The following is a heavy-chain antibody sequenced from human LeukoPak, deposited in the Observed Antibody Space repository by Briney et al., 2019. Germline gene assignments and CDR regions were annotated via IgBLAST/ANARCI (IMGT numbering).Heavy chain of an antibody. J-gene: IGHJ4*02. D-gene: IGHD5-24*01. CDR1: GFTFSNYW. CDR3: ARVTGGYNLVDY. CDR2: ISDEGAHT. Sequence: PGGSLRLSCAASGFTFSNYWMHWVRQAPGKGLVWVSRISDEGAHTLYADSVKGRFAMSRDNAKNTLYLQMNSLRAEDTAVYYCARVTGGYNLVDYWGQGTLVTVSS. V-gene: IGHV3-74*01.